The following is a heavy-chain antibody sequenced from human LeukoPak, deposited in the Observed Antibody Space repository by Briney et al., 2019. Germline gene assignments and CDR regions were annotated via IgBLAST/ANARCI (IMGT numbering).Heavy chain of an antibody. CDR3: ATGRTTGTTFYDY. J-gene: IGHJ4*02. D-gene: IGHD1-1*01. CDR1: GYTFTDYY. V-gene: IGHV1-69-2*01. CDR2: VDPEDGET. Sequence: ASVKISCKVSGYTFTDYYMHWVQRAPGKGLEWMGLVDPEDGETIYAEKFQGRVTITADTSTDTAYLELSSLRSEDTAVYYCATGRTTGTTFYDYWGQGTLVTVSS.